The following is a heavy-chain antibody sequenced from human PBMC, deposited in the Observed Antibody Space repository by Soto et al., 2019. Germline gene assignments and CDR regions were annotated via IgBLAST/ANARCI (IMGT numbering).Heavy chain of an antibody. J-gene: IGHJ6*03. D-gene: IGHD1-1*01. Sequence: GASVKVCCKASGCTFTGYCMHWVRQAPGQGLEWMGWINPNSGGTNYAQKFQGWVTMTRDTSISTAYMELSRLRSDDTAVYYCAREAAGTPAYYMYVWGKGTTVTVS. CDR2: INPNSGGT. CDR1: GCTFTGYC. V-gene: IGHV1-2*04. CDR3: AREAAGTPAYYMYV.